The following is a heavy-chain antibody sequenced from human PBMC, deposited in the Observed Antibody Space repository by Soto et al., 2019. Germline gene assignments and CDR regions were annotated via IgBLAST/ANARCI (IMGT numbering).Heavy chain of an antibody. CDR1: GGSIISYY. Sequence: SETLSLICTVSGGSIISYYWSWIRQPPGKGLEWIGYIYYSGSTNYNPSLKSRVTISVDTSKNQFSLKLSSVTAADTAVYYCARSTMVRGVIGYYYYMDVWGKGTTVTVSS. CDR2: IYYSGST. CDR3: ARSTMVRGVIGYYYYMDV. D-gene: IGHD3-10*01. J-gene: IGHJ6*03. V-gene: IGHV4-59*08.